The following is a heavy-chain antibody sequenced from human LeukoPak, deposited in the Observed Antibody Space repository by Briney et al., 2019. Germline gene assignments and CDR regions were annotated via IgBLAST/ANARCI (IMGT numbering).Heavy chain of an antibody. J-gene: IGHJ5*02. CDR3: ARLGYCISTSCGWFDP. CDR2: IYPGDSDT. V-gene: IGHV5-51*01. Sequence: GESLKISCKGSGYSFTSYWIGWVRQMPGKGLEWMGIIYPGDSDTRYSPSFQGQVTISADKSISTAYLQWSSLKASDTAMYYCARLGYCISTSCGWFDPWGQGTLVTVSS. D-gene: IGHD2-2*01. CDR1: GYSFTSYW.